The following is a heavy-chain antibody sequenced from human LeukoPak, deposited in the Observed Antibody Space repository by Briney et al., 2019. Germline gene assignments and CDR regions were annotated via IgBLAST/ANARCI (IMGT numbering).Heavy chain of an antibody. Sequence: PSQTLSLTCTVSGGSISSGSYYWSWIRQPAGKGLEWIGRIYTSGSTNYNPSLKSRVTISVDTSKNQFSLKLSSVTAADTAVYYRALGSITMVRGVHRKASDIWGQGTMVTVSS. J-gene: IGHJ3*02. V-gene: IGHV4-61*02. CDR3: ALGSITMVRGVHRKASDI. CDR2: IYTSGST. CDR1: GGSISSGSYY. D-gene: IGHD3-10*01.